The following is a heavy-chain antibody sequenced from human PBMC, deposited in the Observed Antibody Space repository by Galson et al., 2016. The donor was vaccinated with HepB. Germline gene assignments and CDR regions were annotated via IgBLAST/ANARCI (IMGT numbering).Heavy chain of an antibody. J-gene: IGHJ4*02. CDR1: GFTFNSYS. CDR2: ISSSSATI. V-gene: IGHV3-48*01. CDR3: ASRGGVDY. Sequence: SLRLSCAASGFTFNSYSMNWVRQAPGKGLEWVSYISSSSATIYYADSVKGRFAISRDNAKNSLYLQMNSLRAEDTAVYYCASRGGVDYWGQGTLVTVSS.